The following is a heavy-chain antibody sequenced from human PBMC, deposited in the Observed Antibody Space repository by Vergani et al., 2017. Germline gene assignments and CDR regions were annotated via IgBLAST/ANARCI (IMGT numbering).Heavy chain of an antibody. Sequence: EVQLEESGGGLVLPGRSLRLSCVASGFTSAGYAMHWVRQAPGKGLEWVSGISWNRNSIGYADSVKGSFTISRDNAKNSLYLQMKSLRAEDTALYYCAKDLGTSSGGGWFDPWGQGTLVTVSS. CDR2: ISWNRNSI. J-gene: IGHJ5*02. V-gene: IGHV3-9*02. D-gene: IGHD6-6*01. CDR3: AKDLGTSSGGGWFDP. CDR1: GFTSAGYA.